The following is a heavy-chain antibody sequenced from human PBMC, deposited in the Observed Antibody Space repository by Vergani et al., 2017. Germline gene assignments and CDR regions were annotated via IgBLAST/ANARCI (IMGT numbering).Heavy chain of an antibody. V-gene: IGHV3-21*01. D-gene: IGHD2-2*01. J-gene: IGHJ4*02. Sequence: EVQLVESGGGLVKPGGSLRLSCAASGFTFSSYSMNWVRQAPGKGLEWVSSISSSSSYIYYADSVKGRFTISRDNAKNSLYLQMNSLRAEDTAVYYCAGGLVPAALRPFDYWGQGTLVTVSS. CDR1: GFTFSSYS. CDR2: ISSSSSYI. CDR3: AGGLVPAALRPFDY.